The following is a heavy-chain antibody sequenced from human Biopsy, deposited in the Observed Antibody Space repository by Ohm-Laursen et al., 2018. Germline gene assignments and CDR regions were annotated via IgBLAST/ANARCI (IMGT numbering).Heavy chain of an antibody. Sequence: ASVKVSCKAPGGTFSNYGVNWVRQAPGQGLEWLGGNIPILGTGGYAQKFQDRVTVAADTSTSTATMELRSLRSDDTAVYYCATKLTGYFHHWGQGTLVIVSS. V-gene: IGHV1-69*06. CDR3: ATKLTGYFHH. D-gene: IGHD3-9*01. CDR1: GGTFSNYG. CDR2: NIPILGTG. J-gene: IGHJ1*01.